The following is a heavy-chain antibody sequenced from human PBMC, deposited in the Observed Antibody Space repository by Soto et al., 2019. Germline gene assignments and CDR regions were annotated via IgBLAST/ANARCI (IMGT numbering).Heavy chain of an antibody. D-gene: IGHD6-6*01. CDR3: AREMVSSSSLVGWFDP. V-gene: IGHV1-69*06. CDR1: GGTFSSYA. Sequence: SVKVSCKASGGTFSSYAISWVRQAPGQGLEWMGGIIPIFGTANYAQKFQGRVTITADTSTSTAYMELRSLRSEDTAVYYCAREMVSSSSLVGWFDPWGQGTLVTVSS. CDR2: IIPIFGTA. J-gene: IGHJ5*02.